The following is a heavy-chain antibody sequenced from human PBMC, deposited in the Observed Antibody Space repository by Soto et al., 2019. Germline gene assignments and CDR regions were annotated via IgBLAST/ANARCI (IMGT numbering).Heavy chain of an antibody. CDR1: EFTLSNCA. V-gene: IGHV1-58*01. CDR2: IVVGSGST. Sequence: GASVKVSCKASEFTLSNCAVQWVRQARGQRLEWMGWIVVGSGSTKYAQKFQERVSITRDMSTNVVYMELSSLRSEDTAVYYCVAEPKGGKFDPWGQGTLVTVSS. CDR3: VAEPKGGKFDP. J-gene: IGHJ5*02. D-gene: IGHD3-16*01.